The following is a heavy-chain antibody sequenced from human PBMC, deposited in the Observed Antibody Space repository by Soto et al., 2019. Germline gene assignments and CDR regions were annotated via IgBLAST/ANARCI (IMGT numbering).Heavy chain of an antibody. J-gene: IGHJ5*02. D-gene: IGHD2-15*01. Sequence: ASVKVSCKASGYTFTSYGISWVRQAPGQGLEWMGWISAYNGNTNYAQKLQGRVTMTTDTSTSTAYMELRSLRSDDTAVYYCARLPESYCSGGSCPGSDWFDPWGQGTLVTV. CDR3: ARLPESYCSGGSCPGSDWFDP. V-gene: IGHV1-18*01. CDR1: GYTFTSYG. CDR2: ISAYNGNT.